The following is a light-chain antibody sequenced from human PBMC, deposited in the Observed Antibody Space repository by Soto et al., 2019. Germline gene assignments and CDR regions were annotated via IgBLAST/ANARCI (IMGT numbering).Light chain of an antibody. Sequence: EIVLTQSPATLSLSPGERATLSCRTSQSVSSQLAWYHQKPGQAPRLLIYDASNTATGVPARFSGSGSGTDFTLTISSLEPEDFGVYYCHQRSNWPRTFGQGTKLEIK. CDR3: HQRSNWPRT. CDR2: DAS. CDR1: QSVSSQ. J-gene: IGKJ2*01. V-gene: IGKV3-11*01.